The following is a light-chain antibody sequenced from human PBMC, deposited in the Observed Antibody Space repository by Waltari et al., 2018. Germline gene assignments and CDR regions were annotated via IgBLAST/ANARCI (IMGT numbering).Light chain of an antibody. CDR3: QSYDSSLSGHYV. CDR1: SSHIGAGYD. J-gene: IGLJ1*01. V-gene: IGLV1-40*01. CDR2: GNS. Sequence: QSVLTQPPSVSGAPGQRVTISCTGSSSHIGAGYDVHWYQQLPGTAPKLLIYGNSNRPSGVPDRFSGSKSGTSASLAITGLQAEDEADYYCQSYDSSLSGHYVFGTGTKVTVL.